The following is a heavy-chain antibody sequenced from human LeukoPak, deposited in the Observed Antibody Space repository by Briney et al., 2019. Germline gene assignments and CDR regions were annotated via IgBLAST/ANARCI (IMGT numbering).Heavy chain of an antibody. V-gene: IGHV4-61*02. J-gene: IGHJ3*02. CDR1: GGSISSGSYY. CDR2: IYTSGST. Sequence: SETLSLTCTVSGGSISSGSYYWSWIRQPAGKGLEWIGRIYTSGSTNYNPSLKSRVTISVDTSKNQFSLKLSSVTAADTAVYYCARGPWAFDIWGQGTMVTVSS. CDR3: ARGPWAFDI.